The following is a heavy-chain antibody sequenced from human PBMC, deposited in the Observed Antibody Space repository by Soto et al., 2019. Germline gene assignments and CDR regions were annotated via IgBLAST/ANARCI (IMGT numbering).Heavy chain of an antibody. J-gene: IGHJ6*02. CDR2: INTSCGST. CDR3: AGYSSSWGHYYYYYGMDV. Sequence: ASVKVSCKASGYTFTSYYMHWVRQAPGQGLEWMGIINTSCGSTSYAQKFQGRVTMTRDTSTSTVCMELSSLRSEDTAVYYCAGYSSSWGHYYYYYGMDVWGQGTTVTVSS. V-gene: IGHV1-46*01. D-gene: IGHD6-13*01. CDR1: GYTFTSYY.